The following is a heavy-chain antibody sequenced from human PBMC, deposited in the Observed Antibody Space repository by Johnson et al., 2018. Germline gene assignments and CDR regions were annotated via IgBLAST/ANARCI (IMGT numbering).Heavy chain of an antibody. V-gene: IGHV3-33*01. D-gene: IGHD6-6*01. CDR1: GFFFTNYG. Sequence: QVQLQESGGGVVQPGRSLRLSCAASGFFFTNYGMHWVRLAPGKGLEWVASIWFDGSNKYYADSVKGRFTISRDNSKNTLYLQINSLRAEDTAVFYCARAARTQHYYYGMDVWGKGTTVNVSS. CDR2: IWFDGSNK. J-gene: IGHJ6*04. CDR3: ARAARTQHYYYGMDV.